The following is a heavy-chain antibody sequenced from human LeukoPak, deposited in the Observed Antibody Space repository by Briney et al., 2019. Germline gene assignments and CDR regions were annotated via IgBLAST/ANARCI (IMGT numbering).Heavy chain of an antibody. D-gene: IGHD2-15*01. V-gene: IGHV3-20*04. J-gene: IGHJ4*02. Sequence: RPGGSLRVSCAASGFTFDDYGMSWVRQAPVKGLELVSGINWNGGSTGYADSVKGRFTSSRDNAKNSLYLQMNSLRAEDTALYYCAREKSPLVVAAIYFDYWGQGTLVTVSS. CDR3: AREKSPLVVAAIYFDY. CDR2: INWNGGST. CDR1: GFTFDDYG.